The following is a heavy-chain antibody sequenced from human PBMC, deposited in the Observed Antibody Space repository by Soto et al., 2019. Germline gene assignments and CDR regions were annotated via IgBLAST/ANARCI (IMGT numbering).Heavy chain of an antibody. D-gene: IGHD5-12*01. Sequence: GASVKVSCKASGGTFSSYAINWVRQAPGQGLEWLGGVIPIFGPTHYAQKFQGRVTITADESTRTVYMELSSLISDDTAAYSCASGYSAFDGGMDVWGQGTTVTVSS. J-gene: IGHJ6*02. CDR1: GGTFSSYA. V-gene: IGHV1-69*13. CDR2: VIPIFGPT. CDR3: ASGYSAFDGGMDV.